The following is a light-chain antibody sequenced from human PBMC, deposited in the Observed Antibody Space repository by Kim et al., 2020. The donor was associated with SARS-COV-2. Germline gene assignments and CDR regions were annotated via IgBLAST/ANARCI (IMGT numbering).Light chain of an antibody. CDR1: ISNIGFYNY. CDR3: SSYTTRSTLV. CDR2: DVN. Sequence: QSALTQPASVSGSPGQSFTISCTGTISNIGFYNYVSWHQQHPGKAPKLMIYDVNKRPSGISSRFSGSKSGSTASLTISGLQAEDEADYYCSSYTTRSTLVFGGGTK. J-gene: IGLJ3*02. V-gene: IGLV2-14*03.